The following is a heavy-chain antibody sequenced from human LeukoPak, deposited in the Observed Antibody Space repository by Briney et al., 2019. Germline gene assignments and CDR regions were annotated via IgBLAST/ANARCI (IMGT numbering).Heavy chain of an antibody. CDR2: INPSGDST. CDR3: ARAGDDAFDI. CDR1: GYTFTTNH. V-gene: IGHV1-46*01. J-gene: IGHJ3*02. Sequence: GASVKVSCKASGYTFTTNHIHWVRQAPGQGLEWMGVINPSGDSTSYAQNFQGRVTMTRDTSTSTVYMELSSLRSEDTAVYYCARAGDDAFDIWGQGTMVTVSS.